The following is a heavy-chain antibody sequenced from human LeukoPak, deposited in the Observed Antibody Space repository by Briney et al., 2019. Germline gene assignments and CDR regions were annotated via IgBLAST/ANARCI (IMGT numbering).Heavy chain of an antibody. CDR2: INPSGGST. CDR3: AREGIILTGPKRHYYYYGMDV. CDR1: GYTFTSYY. J-gene: IGHJ6*02. D-gene: IGHD3-9*01. V-gene: IGHV1-46*01. Sequence: ASVKVSCKASGYTFTSYYMHWVRQAPGQGLEWRGIINPSGGSTSYAQKFQGRVTMTRDTSTSTVYMELSSLRSEDTAVYYCAREGIILTGPKRHYYYYGMDVWGQGTTVTVSS.